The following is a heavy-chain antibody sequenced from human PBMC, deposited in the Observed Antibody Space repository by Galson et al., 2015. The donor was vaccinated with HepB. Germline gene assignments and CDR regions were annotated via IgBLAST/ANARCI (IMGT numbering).Heavy chain of an antibody. J-gene: IGHJ4*02. V-gene: IGHV1-46*01. CDR1: GYTFTTYY. CDR3: ARVTYYYDSSGWIDY. Sequence: SVKVSCKASGYTFTTYYMHWLRQAPGQGLEWMGIINPIGGTTSYAQKFQGRVTMTRDTSTRTVYMGLSSLRSEDTAVYYCARVTYYYDSSGWIDYWGQGTLVTVSS. CDR2: INPIGGTT. D-gene: IGHD3-22*01.